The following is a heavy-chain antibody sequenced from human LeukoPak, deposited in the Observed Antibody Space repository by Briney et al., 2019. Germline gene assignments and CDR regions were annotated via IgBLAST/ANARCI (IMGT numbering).Heavy chain of an antibody. D-gene: IGHD3-16*01. Sequence: PSETLSLTYSVSGVSISTYYWTWIRQPAGKGLEWIGRMYIGGTRNYNPSLKSRVTMSIDTSKNQFSLKLSSVTAADTAVYYCARDLPRENSYAYGFWFDPWGQGTLVTVSS. CDR2: MYIGGTR. CDR1: GVSISTYY. CDR3: ARDLPRENSYAYGFWFDP. J-gene: IGHJ5*02. V-gene: IGHV4-4*07.